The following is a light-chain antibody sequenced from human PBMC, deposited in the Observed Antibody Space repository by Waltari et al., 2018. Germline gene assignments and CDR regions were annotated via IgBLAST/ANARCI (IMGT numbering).Light chain of an antibody. CDR2: YDS. Sequence: SYVATPSPSVSVAPGETARISCGGDNIGGQGVHWYQQRPGQAPALVISYDSDRPSGIPERFSGSNSGNTATLTISWVEAEDEADYYCLVWHSTIDHQGVFGGGTKLTVL. CDR1: NIGGQG. V-gene: IGLV3-21*04. CDR3: LVWHSTIDHQGV. J-gene: IGLJ2*01.